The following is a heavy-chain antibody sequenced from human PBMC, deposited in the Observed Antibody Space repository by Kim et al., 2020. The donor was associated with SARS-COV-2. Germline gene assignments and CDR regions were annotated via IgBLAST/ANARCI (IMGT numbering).Heavy chain of an antibody. V-gene: IGHV3-33*01. CDR3: ARFSVNTWDY. Sequence: GGSLRLSCAASGFTFRKNGMHWVRQAPGKGLEWVAVIWFDGTYKYYADSVKGRFTISRDNSKNMLYLQMDSLTAEDTAVYYCARFSVNTWDYWGQGTLLTVSS. CDR1: GFTFRKNG. CDR2: IWFDGTYK. J-gene: IGHJ4*02. D-gene: IGHD1-26*01.